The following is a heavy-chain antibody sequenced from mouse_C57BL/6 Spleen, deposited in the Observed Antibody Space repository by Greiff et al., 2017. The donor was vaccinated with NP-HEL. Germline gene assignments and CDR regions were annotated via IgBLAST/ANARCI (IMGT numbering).Heavy chain of an antibody. D-gene: IGHD4-1*01. CDR1: GYSITSGYY. CDR2: ISYDGSN. CDR3: ARGELGRYFDY. V-gene: IGHV3-6*01. J-gene: IGHJ2*01. Sequence: EVQLQQSGPGLVKPSQSLSLTCSVTGYSITSGYYWNWIRQFPGNKLEWMGYISYDGSNNYNPSLKNRISITRDTSKNQFFLKLNSVTTEDTATYYCARGELGRYFDYWGQGTTLTVSS.